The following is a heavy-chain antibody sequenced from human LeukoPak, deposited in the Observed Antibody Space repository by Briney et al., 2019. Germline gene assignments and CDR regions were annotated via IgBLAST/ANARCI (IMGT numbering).Heavy chain of an antibody. J-gene: IGHJ4*02. V-gene: IGHV3-7*01. CDR1: GFNLNYYW. D-gene: IGHD2-21*01. Sequence: GSLRLSCEASGFNLNYYWLGWVRQAPGKGLEWVALINHDESEKYYVDSVKGRFSISRDNAKSSVYLQMDSLRVDDTAIYYCTRWVSQYYFDFWGQGALVSVSS. CDR3: TRWVSQYYFDF. CDR2: INHDESEK.